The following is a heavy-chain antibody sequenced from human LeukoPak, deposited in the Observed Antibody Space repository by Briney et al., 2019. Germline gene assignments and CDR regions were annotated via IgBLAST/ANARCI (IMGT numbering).Heavy chain of an antibody. V-gene: IGHV3-21*01. Sequence: GGSLRLSCAASGFTFSSYSMNWVRQAPGKGLEWVSSISSSSSYIYYADSVKGRFTISRDNAKNSLYLQMNSLRAEDTAVYYCARERYCSSTSCYQVDYWGQGTLVTVSS. D-gene: IGHD2-2*01. CDR2: ISSSSSYI. CDR1: GFTFSSYS. CDR3: ARERYCSSTSCYQVDY. J-gene: IGHJ4*02.